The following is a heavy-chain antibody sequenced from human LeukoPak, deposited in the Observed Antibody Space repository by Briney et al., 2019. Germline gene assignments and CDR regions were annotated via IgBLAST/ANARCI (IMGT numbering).Heavy chain of an antibody. D-gene: IGHD3-22*01. Sequence: PGGSLRLSCAASGFTFSSYWMSWVRQAPGKGLEWVANIKQDGSEKYYMDSVKGRFTISRDNAKNSLYLQMNSLRAEDTAVYYCAREPSSGYYSPHFDYWGQGTLVTVSS. CDR3: AREPSSGYYSPHFDY. CDR1: GFTFSSYW. J-gene: IGHJ4*02. CDR2: IKQDGSEK. V-gene: IGHV3-7*01.